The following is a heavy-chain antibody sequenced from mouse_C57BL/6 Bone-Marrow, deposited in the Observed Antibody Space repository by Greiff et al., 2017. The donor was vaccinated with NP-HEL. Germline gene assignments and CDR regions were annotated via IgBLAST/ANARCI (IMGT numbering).Heavy chain of an antibody. Sequence: QVQLQQPGAELVKPGASVKLSCKASGYTFTSYLMHWVKQSPGRGLEWIGRIDPNSGGTKYNEKFKSKATLTVDKPSSTTYMQLNSRTYEDSAVYYCEIYYYGSSSLDYWGQGTTLTVSS. CDR3: EIYYYGSSSLDY. CDR2: IDPNSGGT. V-gene: IGHV1-72*01. D-gene: IGHD1-1*01. CDR1: GYTFTSYL. J-gene: IGHJ2*01.